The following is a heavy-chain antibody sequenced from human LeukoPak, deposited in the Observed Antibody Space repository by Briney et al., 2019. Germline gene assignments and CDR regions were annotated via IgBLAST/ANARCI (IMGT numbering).Heavy chain of an antibody. CDR3: ARGTVRDFWRDF. J-gene: IGHJ4*02. D-gene: IGHD3-3*01. Sequence: GGSLRPSCAASGFNVSSNYMSWVRQAPGKGLEWVSVIYSGGSTYYADSVKGRFTISRDNSKNTLHLQMNSLRAEDTAVYYCARGTVRDFWRDFWGQGTLVTVSS. CDR2: IYSGGST. V-gene: IGHV3-53*01. CDR1: GFNVSSNY.